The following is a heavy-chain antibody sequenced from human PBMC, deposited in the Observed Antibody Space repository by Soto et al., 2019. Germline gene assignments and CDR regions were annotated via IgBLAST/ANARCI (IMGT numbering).Heavy chain of an antibody. J-gene: IGHJ1*01. D-gene: IGHD6-19*01. CDR3: ARDWGTFTLAVTGP. V-gene: IGHV1-18*01. CDR2: IRASNGTP. Sequence: SFPSSFSLFPLSCLRWVRQAPGQGLEWMGCIRASNGTPRFAQNFQGRVTMTTDTPTSTASMELRSLRSDATAVSYCARDWGTFTLAVTGPWGQGTLVTVSS. CDR1: FSLFPLSC.